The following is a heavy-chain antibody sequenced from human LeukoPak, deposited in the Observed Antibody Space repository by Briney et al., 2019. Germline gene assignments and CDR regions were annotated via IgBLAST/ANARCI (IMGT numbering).Heavy chain of an antibody. CDR2: VFSTGTA. CDR3: ARSGWEVIRT. J-gene: IGHJ5*02. CDR1: GASLDSHY. D-gene: IGHD1-26*01. Sequence: SETLSLTCTVSGASLDSHYWTWIRQPPGEGLEWIGYVFSTGTADYNPSLRGRVTISMDMSKNQFSLNLTSVTTADTAVYYCARSGWEVIRTWGQGTLVAVSS. V-gene: IGHV4-59*11.